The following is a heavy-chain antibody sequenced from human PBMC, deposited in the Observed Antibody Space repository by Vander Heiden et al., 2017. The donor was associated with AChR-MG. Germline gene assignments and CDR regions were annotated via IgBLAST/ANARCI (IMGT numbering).Heavy chain of an antibody. V-gene: IGHV1-69*06. CDR3: ARGGRYCSSTSCYRWFDP. D-gene: IGHD2-2*01. J-gene: IGHJ5*02. Sequence: QVQLVQSGAEVKKPGSSVKVSCKASGVTFSSYAIRWVRQAPGQGLEWMGGIIPIFGTANYAQKFQGRVTITADKSTSTAYMELSSLRSEDTAVYYCARGGRYCSSTSCYRWFDPWGQGTLVTVSS. CDR1: GVTFSSYA. CDR2: IIPIFGTA.